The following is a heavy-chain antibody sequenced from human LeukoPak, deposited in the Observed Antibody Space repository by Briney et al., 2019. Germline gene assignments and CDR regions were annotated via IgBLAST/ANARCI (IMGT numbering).Heavy chain of an antibody. CDR1: GYTFTSYG. CDR2: ISAYNGNT. Sequence: GASVKVSCKASGYTFTSYGISWVRQAPGQGLEWMGWISAYNGNTNYAQKFQGRVTITADKSTSTAYMELSSLRSEDTAVYYCARTAAGTIPLDYWGQGTLVTVSS. D-gene: IGHD6-13*01. J-gene: IGHJ4*02. V-gene: IGHV1-18*01. CDR3: ARTAAGTIPLDY.